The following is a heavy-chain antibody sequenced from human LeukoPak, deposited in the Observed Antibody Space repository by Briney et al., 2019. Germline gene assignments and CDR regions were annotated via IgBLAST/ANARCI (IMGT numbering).Heavy chain of an antibody. V-gene: IGHV3-21*01. Sequence: GGSLRLSCAASGFTFSSYWMNWVRQAPGKGLEWVSSISSSSSYIYYADSVKGRFTISRDNAKNSLYLQMNSLRAEDTAVYYCAREGLIRDAFDIWGQGTMVTVSS. CDR3: AREGLIRDAFDI. D-gene: IGHD3-22*01. CDR2: ISSSSSYI. CDR1: GFTFSSYW. J-gene: IGHJ3*02.